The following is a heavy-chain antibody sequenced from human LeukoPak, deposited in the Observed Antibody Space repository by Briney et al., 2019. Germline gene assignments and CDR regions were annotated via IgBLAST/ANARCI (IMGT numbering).Heavy chain of an antibody. CDR1: GYTFTSYY. CDR2: ISAYNGNT. V-gene: IGHV1-18*04. D-gene: IGHD7-27*01. Sequence: ASVKVSCKASGYTFTSYYMHWVRQAPGQGLEWMGWISAYNGNTNYAQKLQGRVTMTTDTSTSTAYMELRSLRSDDTAVYYCARDRLGNWFDPWGQGTLVTVSS. CDR3: ARDRLGNWFDP. J-gene: IGHJ5*02.